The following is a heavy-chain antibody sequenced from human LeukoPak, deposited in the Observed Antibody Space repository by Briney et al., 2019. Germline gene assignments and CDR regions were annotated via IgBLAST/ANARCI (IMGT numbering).Heavy chain of an antibody. CDR3: ARGLPWRGTSFDY. J-gene: IGHJ4*02. Sequence: SETLSLTCAVSGYSISSGYYWGWIRQPPGKGLEWIGSIYHSGSTYYNPSLKSRVTISVDTSKNQFSLKLSSVTAADTAVYYCARGLPWRGTSFDYWGQGTLVTVSS. V-gene: IGHV4-38-2*01. D-gene: IGHD2-2*01. CDR1: GYSISSGYY. CDR2: IYHSGST.